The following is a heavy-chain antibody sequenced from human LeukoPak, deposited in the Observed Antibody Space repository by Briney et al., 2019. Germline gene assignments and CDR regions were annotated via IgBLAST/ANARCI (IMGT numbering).Heavy chain of an antibody. J-gene: IGHJ4*02. Sequence: ASVKVSCKASGCTFTSYGISWVRQAPGQGLEWMGWISAYNGNTNYAQKLQGRVTMTTDTSTSTAYMELRSLRSDDTAVYYCARDAGIYYDSSGYYDYWGQGTLVTVSS. CDR2: ISAYNGNT. CDR3: ARDAGIYYDSSGYYDY. CDR1: GCTFTSYG. V-gene: IGHV1-18*01. D-gene: IGHD3-22*01.